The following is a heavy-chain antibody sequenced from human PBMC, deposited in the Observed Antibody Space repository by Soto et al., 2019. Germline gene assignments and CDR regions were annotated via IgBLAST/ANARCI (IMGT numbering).Heavy chain of an antibody. J-gene: IGHJ3*02. D-gene: IGHD3-16*01. CDR2: IYYSGST. V-gene: IGHV4-59*01. CDR1: GGSISSYY. CDR3: ARTYVFDAVDI. Sequence: QVQLQESGPGLVKPSETLSLTCTVSGGSISSYYWSWIRQPPGKGLEWIGYIYYSGSTNYNPSLKSLVTISADTSKNQFSLKLSSVTAADTAVYYCARTYVFDAVDIWGQGTMVTVSS.